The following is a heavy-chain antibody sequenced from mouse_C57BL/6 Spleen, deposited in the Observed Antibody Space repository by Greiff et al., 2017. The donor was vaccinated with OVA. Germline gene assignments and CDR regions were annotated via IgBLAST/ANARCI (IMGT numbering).Heavy chain of an antibody. CDR3: TQNWDGGYFDY. D-gene: IGHD4-1*01. V-gene: IGHV14-4*01. Sequence: VQLQQSGAELVRPGASVKLSCTASGFNIKDDYMHWVKQRPEQGLEWIGWIDPENGDTEYASKFQGKATITADTSSNTAYLQLSSLTSEDTAVYYCTQNWDGGYFDYWGQGTTLTVSS. CDR1: GFNIKDDY. J-gene: IGHJ2*01. CDR2: IDPENGDT.